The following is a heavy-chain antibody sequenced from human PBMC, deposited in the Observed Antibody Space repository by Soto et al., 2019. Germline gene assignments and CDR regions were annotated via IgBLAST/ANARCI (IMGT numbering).Heavy chain of an antibody. V-gene: IGHV4-34*01. D-gene: IGHD6-6*01. Sequence: SETLSLTCAVHGGSFSGYYWSWIRQPPGKGLEWIGEINHSGSTNYNPSLKSRVTISVDTSKNQFSLKLSSVTAADTAVYYCARGGSEQLVLYYYYGMDVWGQGTTVTVSS. CDR1: GGSFSGYY. CDR2: INHSGST. CDR3: ARGGSEQLVLYYYYGMDV. J-gene: IGHJ6*02.